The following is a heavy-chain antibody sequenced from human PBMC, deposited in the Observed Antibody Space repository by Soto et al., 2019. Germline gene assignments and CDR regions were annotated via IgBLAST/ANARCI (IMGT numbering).Heavy chain of an antibody. J-gene: IGHJ6*02. CDR2: IYTSGST. CDR1: GGSISSYY. D-gene: IGHD6-6*01. V-gene: IGHV4-4*07. CDR3: ARDSDSSSSDGMDV. Sequence: SETLSLTCTVSGGSISSYYWSWIRQPAGKGLEWIGRIYTSGSTNYNPSLKSRVTMSVDTSKNQFSLKLSSVTAADTAVYYCARDSDSSSSDGMDVWGQGTTVTASS.